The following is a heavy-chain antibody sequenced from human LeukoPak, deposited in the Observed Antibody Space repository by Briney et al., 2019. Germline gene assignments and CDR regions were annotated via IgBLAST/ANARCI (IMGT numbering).Heavy chain of an antibody. CDR1: GXMFSSYS. Sequence: GESLKTSFKGSGXMFSSYSIAWVRQMPGKGLEWMGMVFPADSESTYSTPFQGQVTMSADMSISTAYLQWSSLKASDTAMYYCARLPTGGTKSTGDFDYWGQGTLVTVSS. CDR2: VFPADSES. J-gene: IGHJ4*02. D-gene: IGHD2-8*01. V-gene: IGHV5-51*01. CDR3: ARLPTGGTKSTGDFDY.